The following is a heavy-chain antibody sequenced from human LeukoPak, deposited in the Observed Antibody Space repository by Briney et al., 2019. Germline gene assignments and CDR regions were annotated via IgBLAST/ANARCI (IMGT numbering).Heavy chain of an antibody. CDR1: GFTFSNYG. CDR3: AKGTRLLRFLEWLLYFRY. CDR2: IRYDGSNK. J-gene: IGHJ4*02. V-gene: IGHV3-30*02. D-gene: IGHD3-3*01. Sequence: PGGSLRLSCAASGFTFSNYGMHWFRQASGKGLEWVAFIRYDGSNKYHADSVKGRFTISRDNSKNTLYLQMNSLRAEDTAVYYCAKGTRLLRFLEWLLYFRYWGQGTLVTVSS.